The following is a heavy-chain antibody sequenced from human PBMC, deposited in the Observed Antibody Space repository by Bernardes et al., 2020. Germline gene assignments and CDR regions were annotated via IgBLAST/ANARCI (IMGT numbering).Heavy chain of an antibody. CDR2: ISATGGGT. CDR1: GFTFTNYA. D-gene: IGHD5-18*01. CDR3: ARAPLGEDTAMVWGDY. V-gene: IGHV3-23*01. Sequence: GGSLRLSCAASGFTFTNYAMTWVRQAPGKGLEWVSSISATGGGTYYADSVQGRFTVSRDYSTNTLYLQMDSLRAEDTAIYYCARAPLGEDTAMVWGDYWGQGTLVTVSS. J-gene: IGHJ4*02.